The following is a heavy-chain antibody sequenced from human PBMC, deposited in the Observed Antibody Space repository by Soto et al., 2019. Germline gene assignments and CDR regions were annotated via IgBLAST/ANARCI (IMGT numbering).Heavy chain of an antibody. Sequence: SVKVSCKASGDTFSFYTINWVRQAPGLGLEWVGRINPILSMSNYAQKFQGRVTITRDTSASTAYMELRSLRSDDTAVYYCARVKGSGYHNWFDPWGQGTLVTVSS. CDR3: ARVKGSGYHNWFDP. CDR2: INPILSMS. D-gene: IGHD3-22*01. J-gene: IGHJ5*02. CDR1: GDTFSFYT. V-gene: IGHV1-69*02.